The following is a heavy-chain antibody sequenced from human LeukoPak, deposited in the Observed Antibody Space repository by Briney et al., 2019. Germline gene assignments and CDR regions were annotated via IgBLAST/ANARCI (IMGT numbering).Heavy chain of an antibody. CDR1: GGSISSYY. V-gene: IGHV4-4*07. J-gene: IGHJ6*03. CDR3: ARDRRSSYDYYYYYMDV. CDR2: IYTSGST. Sequence: PSETLSLTCTVSGGSISSYYWSWIRQPAGKGLEWIRRIYTSGSTNYNPSLKSRVTMSVDTSKNQFSLKLSSVTAADTAVYYCARDRRSSYDYYYYYMDVWGKGTTVTVSS. D-gene: IGHD2-2*01.